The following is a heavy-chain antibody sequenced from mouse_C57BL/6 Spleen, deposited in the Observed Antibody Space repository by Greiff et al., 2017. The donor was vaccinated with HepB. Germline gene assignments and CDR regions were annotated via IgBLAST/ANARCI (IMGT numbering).Heavy chain of an antibody. CDR1: GYTFTSYW. Sequence: QVQLQQPGAELVMPGASVKLSCKASGYTFTSYWMHWVKQRPGQGLEWIGEIDPSDSYTNYNQKFKGKSTLTVDKSSSTAYMQLSSLTSEDSAVYYCARCGSSPWYFDVWGTGTTVTVSS. CDR2: IDPSDSYT. CDR3: ARCGSSPWYFDV. J-gene: IGHJ1*03. D-gene: IGHD1-1*01. V-gene: IGHV1-69*01.